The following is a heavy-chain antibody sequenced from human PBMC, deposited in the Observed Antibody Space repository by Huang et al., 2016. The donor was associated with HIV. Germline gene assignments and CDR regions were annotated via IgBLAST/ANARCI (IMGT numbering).Heavy chain of an antibody. V-gene: IGHV3-30*18. D-gene: IGHD1-26*01. J-gene: IGHJ4*02. CDR2: ISYVGSSN. Sequence: QVKLVESVGGVVQPGRSLRLSCAAFGFTFNKFDMHLVRQAPGKVREWVAIISYVGSSNYHADSVKCRFTISRDNSKNTVYLQMNSLRVEDTAVYYCAKDGRGSGTYYDYFEYWGQGTLVTVSS. CDR1: GFTFNKFD. CDR3: AKDGRGSGTYYDYFEY.